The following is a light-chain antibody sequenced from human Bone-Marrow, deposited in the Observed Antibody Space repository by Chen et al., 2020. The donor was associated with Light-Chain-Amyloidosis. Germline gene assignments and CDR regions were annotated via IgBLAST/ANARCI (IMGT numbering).Light chain of an antibody. CDR2: WAS. Sequence: DIVMTQSRDSLAVSLGERATINCKSSQSVLYSSTNQNYLAWYQQKPGQPPKLLLYWASTRGPGVPDRFSGSGSGTDFTLTISSLQTADVAVYYCQQYYSTPRTFGQGTKVEIK. CDR3: QQYYSTPRT. CDR1: QSVLYSSTNQNY. J-gene: IGKJ1*01. V-gene: IGKV4-1*01.